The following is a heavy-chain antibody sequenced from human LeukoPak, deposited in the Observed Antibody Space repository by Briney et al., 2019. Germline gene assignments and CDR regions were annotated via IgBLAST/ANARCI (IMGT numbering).Heavy chain of an antibody. J-gene: IGHJ5*02. D-gene: IGHD6-13*01. CDR3: ARGTAAAGTFWFDP. Sequence: SETLSLTCTVSGGSISSYYWSWIRQPPGRGLEWIGYIYYSGSTNYNPSLKSRVTISVDTSKNQFSLKLSSVTAADTAVYYCARGTAAAGTFWFDPWGQGTPVTVSS. CDR1: GGSISSYY. V-gene: IGHV4-59*01. CDR2: IYYSGST.